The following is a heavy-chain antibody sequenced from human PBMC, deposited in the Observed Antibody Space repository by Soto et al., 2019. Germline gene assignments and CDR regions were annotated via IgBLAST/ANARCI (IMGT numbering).Heavy chain of an antibody. CDR1: GFMFGSYA. CDR2: ISGSGTDT. J-gene: IGHJ6*02. V-gene: IGHV3-23*01. D-gene: IGHD3-10*01. CDR3: ANDLLSSYYYGMDA. Sequence: EVQLLESGGGLVQPGGSLRLSCAASGFMFGSYAMSWVRQAPGKGLEWVSGISGSGTDTYYADAVKGRVTISRDNAKNTLYLQMNGLRAEDTAIYYCANDLLSSYYYGMDAWGQGTTVTVS.